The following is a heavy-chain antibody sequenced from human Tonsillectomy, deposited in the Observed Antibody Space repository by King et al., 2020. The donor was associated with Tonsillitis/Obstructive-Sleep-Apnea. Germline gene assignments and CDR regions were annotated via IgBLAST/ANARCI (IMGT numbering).Heavy chain of an antibody. V-gene: IGHV3-23*04. CDR2: ISGGGSST. Sequence: VQLVESGGGLVQPGGSLRLSCAASGFTFSTYATNWVRQAPGKGLERVSGISGGGSSTYYADSVKGRFTISRDNPKNTLHLQMNSLRAEDTAVYYCAKEDYYYYGMDVWGQGTTVTVSS. J-gene: IGHJ6*02. CDR3: AKEDYYYYGMDV. CDR1: GFTFSTYA.